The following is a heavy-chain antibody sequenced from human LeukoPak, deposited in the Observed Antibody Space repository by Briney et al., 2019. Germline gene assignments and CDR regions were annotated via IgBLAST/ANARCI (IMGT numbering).Heavy chain of an antibody. D-gene: IGHD5-18*01. J-gene: IGHJ6*02. Sequence: SETLSLTCTVSGGSISSYYWSWIRQPPGKGLEWIEYIYYSGSTNYNPSLKSRVTISVDTSKNQFSLKLSSVTAADTAVYYCARLNSYGPNYYYGMDVWGQGTTVTVSS. V-gene: IGHV4-59*01. CDR2: IYYSGST. CDR3: ARLNSYGPNYYYGMDV. CDR1: GGSISSYY.